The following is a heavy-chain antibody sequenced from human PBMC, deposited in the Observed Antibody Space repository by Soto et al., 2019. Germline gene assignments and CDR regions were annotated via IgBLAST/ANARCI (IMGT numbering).Heavy chain of an antibody. Sequence: SVKVSCKPSGGTFSDSVTSWVRQAPGQGLEWMGGIVPIFGKANLAEKFQDRVTITADESTSTAYMKLSSLRSEDTAVYYCARGRDGSNYYFDYWGQGTLVTVSS. D-gene: IGHD3-10*01. J-gene: IGHJ4*02. V-gene: IGHV1-69*13. CDR3: ARGRDGSNYYFDY. CDR1: GGTFSDSV. CDR2: IVPIFGKA.